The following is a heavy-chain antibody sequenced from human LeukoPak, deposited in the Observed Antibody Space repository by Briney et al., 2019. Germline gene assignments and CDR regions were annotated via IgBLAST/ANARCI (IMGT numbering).Heavy chain of an antibody. CDR1: GYSFTSYW. D-gene: IGHD6-19*01. CDR2: IYPGDSDT. J-gene: IGHJ4*02. CDR3: ARQPIAVAALQDY. V-gene: IGHV5-51*01. Sequence: GASLQISCQGSGYSFTSYWIGWGRQLPGKGLEWMGIIYPGDSDTRYSPSFQGQVTISADKSISTAYLQWSSLEASDTAMYYCARQPIAVAALQDYWGQGTLVTVSS.